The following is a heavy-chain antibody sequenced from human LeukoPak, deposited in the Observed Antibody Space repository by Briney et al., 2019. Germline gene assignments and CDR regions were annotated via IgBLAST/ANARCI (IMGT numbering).Heavy chain of an antibody. Sequence: ASVKVSCKASGYTFTGYYMHWVRQAPGQGLEWMGWINPNSGGTNYAQKFQGRVTMTGNTSISTAYMELSSLRSEDTAVYYCARVRMPDLDPWGQGTLVTVSS. CDR1: GYTFTGYY. CDR2: INPNSGGT. CDR3: ARVRMPDLDP. V-gene: IGHV1-2*02. J-gene: IGHJ5*02. D-gene: IGHD1-14*01.